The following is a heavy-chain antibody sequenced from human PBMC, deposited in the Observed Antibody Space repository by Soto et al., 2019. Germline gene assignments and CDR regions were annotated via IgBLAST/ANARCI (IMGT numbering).Heavy chain of an antibody. J-gene: IGHJ6*02. V-gene: IGHV3-48*03. CDR2: ISGSGTTI. Sequence: HPGGSLRLSCAASGFTFSSFEMNWVRQAPGKGLEWVSYISGSGTTIYYADSVKGRFTTSRDNAKNSLYLQMNTLRAEDTALYYCARDSRNSYGLDVWGQGTTVTVSS. CDR1: GFTFSSFE. CDR3: ARDSRNSYGLDV.